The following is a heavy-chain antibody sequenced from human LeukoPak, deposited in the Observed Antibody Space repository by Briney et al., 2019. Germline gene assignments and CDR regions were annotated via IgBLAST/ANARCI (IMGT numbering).Heavy chain of an antibody. CDR3: ARDPSLLWFGESHYYFDY. CDR2: IWYDGSNK. Sequence: GRSLRLSCAASGFTFSSDGMHWVRQAPGKGLEWVAVIWYDGSNKYYADSVKGRFTISRDNSKNTLYLQMNSLRAEDTAVYYCARDPSLLWFGESHYYFDYWGQGTLVTVSS. V-gene: IGHV3-33*01. CDR1: GFTFSSDG. D-gene: IGHD3-10*01. J-gene: IGHJ4*02.